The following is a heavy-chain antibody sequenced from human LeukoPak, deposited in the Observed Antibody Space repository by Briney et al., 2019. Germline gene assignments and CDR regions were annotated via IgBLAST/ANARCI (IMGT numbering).Heavy chain of an antibody. CDR3: ARGRLFGELRDY. CDR1: GYTFTSYD. J-gene: IGHJ4*02. CDR2: MSPNSGNT. D-gene: IGHD3-10*01. Sequence: GASVKVSCKASGYTFTSYDINWVRQATGQGLEWMGWMSPNSGNTGYAQKFQGRVTMTRNTSISTAYMELSSLRSEDTAVYYCARGRLFGELRDYWGQGTLVTVSS. V-gene: IGHV1-8*01.